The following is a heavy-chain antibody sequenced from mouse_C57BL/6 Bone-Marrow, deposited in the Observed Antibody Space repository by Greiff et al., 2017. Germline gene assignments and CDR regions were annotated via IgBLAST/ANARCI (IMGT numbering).Heavy chain of an antibody. CDR2: INPSSGYT. CDR3: ASYDYDLAWFAY. V-gene: IGHV1-7*01. CDR1: GYTFTSYW. Sequence: QVQLKQSGAELAKPGASVTLSCKASGYTFTSYWMHWVKQRPGQGLEWIGYINPSSGYTKYNQKFKDKATLTADKSSSTAYMQLSSLTYEDSAVYYCASYDYDLAWFAYWGQGTLVTVSA. J-gene: IGHJ3*01. D-gene: IGHD2-4*01.